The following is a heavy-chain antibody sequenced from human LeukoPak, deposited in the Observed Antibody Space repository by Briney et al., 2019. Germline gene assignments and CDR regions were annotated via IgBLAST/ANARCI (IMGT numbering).Heavy chain of an antibody. CDR2: IDTGNGNT. D-gene: IGHD6-13*01. CDR3: ARVGGSWPFDY. V-gene: IGHV1-3*04. CDR1: GYTFISYP. Sequence: GASVKVSCKASGYTFISYPMHWVRQAPGQRLEWMGWIDTGNGNTKYSQKFHDRVTITRDTSANTAYMELSSLRSEDTAVYFCARVGGSWPFDYWGQGSLVTVSS. J-gene: IGHJ4*02.